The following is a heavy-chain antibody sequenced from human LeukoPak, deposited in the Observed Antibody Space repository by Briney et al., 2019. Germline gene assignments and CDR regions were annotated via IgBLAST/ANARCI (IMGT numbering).Heavy chain of an antibody. CDR3: ARETAHCGGDCFDY. CDR1: GDSISSGDYY. CDR2: IYYSGST. V-gene: IGHV4-31*03. Sequence: SSQTLSLTCTVSGDSISSGDYYWSWIRQHPERGLEWIGYIYYSGSTFYNPSLKSRVIMSVDTSKNQFSLKLSSVTAEDTALYYCARETAHCGGDCFDYWGQGTLVTVSS. D-gene: IGHD2-21*01. J-gene: IGHJ4*02.